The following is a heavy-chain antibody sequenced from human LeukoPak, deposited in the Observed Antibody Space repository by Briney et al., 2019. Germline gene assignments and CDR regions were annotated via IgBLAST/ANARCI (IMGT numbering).Heavy chain of an antibody. J-gene: IGHJ4*02. V-gene: IGHV3-7*01. Sequence: SGGSLRLSCAASGFTVSTNYMTWVRQAPGKGLEWVAIIKHDGSDKYCVDSVKGRFTISRDNAKNSLYLQMSSLRAEDTAVYYCARGGHRQKEFWGQGTLVTVSS. D-gene: IGHD3-10*01. CDR3: ARGGHRQKEF. CDR1: GFTVSTNY. CDR2: IKHDGSDK.